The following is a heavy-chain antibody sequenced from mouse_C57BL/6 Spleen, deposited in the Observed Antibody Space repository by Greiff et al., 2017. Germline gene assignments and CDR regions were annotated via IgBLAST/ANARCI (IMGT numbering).Heavy chain of an antibody. Sequence: VQLQQSGAELVRPGTSVKVSCKASGYAFTNYLMAWVQQRPGQGLEWIGVINPGSGGTNYHEKFKGKGTLTADNSSSTAYMQLRSLTSEDSAVYFCARSGSAYYGSYGYLDDWGTGTTVTVSS. D-gene: IGHD2-1*01. CDR2: INPGSGGT. V-gene: IGHV1-54*01. CDR3: ARSGSAYYGSYGYLDD. J-gene: IGHJ1*03. CDR1: GYAFTNYL.